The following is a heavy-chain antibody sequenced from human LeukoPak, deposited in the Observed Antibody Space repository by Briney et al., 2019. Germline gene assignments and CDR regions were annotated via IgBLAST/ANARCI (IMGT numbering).Heavy chain of an antibody. CDR2: IRYDGSNK. CDR1: GFTFSSYA. J-gene: IGHJ4*02. CDR3: AKDPVYYDFWSGYFDS. V-gene: IGHV3-30*02. D-gene: IGHD3-3*01. Sequence: GGSLRLSCAASGFTFSSYAMHWVRQPPGKGLDWVAFIRYDGSNKYYADSVKGRFIISRDNSKNTLYVQMNSLRAEDTAVYYCAKDPVYYDFWSGYFDSWGQGTLVTVSS.